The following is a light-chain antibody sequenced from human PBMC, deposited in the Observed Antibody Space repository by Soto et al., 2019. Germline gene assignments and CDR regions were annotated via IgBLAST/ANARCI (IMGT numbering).Light chain of an antibody. CDR2: GAS. Sequence: EIVITQSPATLSVSPGERATLSCRASQSVSSNLAWYQQKPGQAPRLLIYGASPRATGIPARFSGSGSGTEFTLTISSLQSEDFAVYYCQQYNNWPRTFGQGTKVDIK. CDR1: QSVSSN. CDR3: QQYNNWPRT. J-gene: IGKJ1*01. V-gene: IGKV3-15*01.